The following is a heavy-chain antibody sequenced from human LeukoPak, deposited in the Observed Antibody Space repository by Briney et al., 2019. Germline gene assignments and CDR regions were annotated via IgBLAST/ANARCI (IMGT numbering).Heavy chain of an antibody. CDR3: ARNRAPYYYDSSGYYWDY. CDR2: ISAYNGNT. J-gene: IGHJ4*02. V-gene: IGHV1-18*01. D-gene: IGHD3-22*01. CDR1: GGTFNNYT. Sequence: GSSVKVSCKASGGTFNNYTISWVRQAPGQGLEWMGWISAYNGNTNYAQKLQGRVTMTTDTSTSTAYMELRSLRSDDTAVYYCARNRAPYYYDSSGYYWDYWGQGTLVTVSS.